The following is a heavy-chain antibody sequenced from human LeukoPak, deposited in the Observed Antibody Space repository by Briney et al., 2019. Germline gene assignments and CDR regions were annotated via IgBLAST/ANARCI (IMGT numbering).Heavy chain of an antibody. D-gene: IGHD4-17*01. CDR1: GFTFSSYA. Sequence: GGSLRLSCAASGFTFSSYAMSRVRQAPGKGLEWVAVISYDGSNKYYADSVKGRFTISRDNSKNTLYLQMNSLRAEDTAVYYCAKDLDGDYVGAFDYWGQGTLVTVSS. CDR3: AKDLDGDYVGAFDY. CDR2: ISYDGSNK. V-gene: IGHV3-30*18. J-gene: IGHJ4*02.